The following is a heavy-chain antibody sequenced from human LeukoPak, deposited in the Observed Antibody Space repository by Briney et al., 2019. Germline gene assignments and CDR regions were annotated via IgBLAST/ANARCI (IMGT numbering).Heavy chain of an antibody. J-gene: IGHJ4*02. Sequence: LRLSWAGAGFTFSSYAMHWVRQAPGKGLEWVAVISYDGSNKYYADSVKGRFTISRDNSKNTRYLQMNSLRAEDTAVYYCARDRQGGVWGQGTLVTVSS. CDR2: ISYDGSNK. CDR3: ARDRQGGV. D-gene: IGHD3-16*01. CDR1: GFTFSSYA. V-gene: IGHV3-30*01.